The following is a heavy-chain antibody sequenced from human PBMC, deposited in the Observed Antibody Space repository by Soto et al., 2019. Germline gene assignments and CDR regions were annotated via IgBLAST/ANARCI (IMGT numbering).Heavy chain of an antibody. V-gene: IGHV1-18*01. Sequence: ASVKGSCKACGYSFTSYGISWVRQAPGQGLEWMGWISAYNGNTNYAQKLQGRVTMTTDTSTSTAYMELRSLRSDDTAVYYCARGGSTVAYYYYYYMDVWGKGTTVTVSS. CDR1: GYSFTSYG. CDR2: ISAYNGNT. J-gene: IGHJ6*03. CDR3: ARGGSTVAYYYYYYMDV. D-gene: IGHD2-2*01.